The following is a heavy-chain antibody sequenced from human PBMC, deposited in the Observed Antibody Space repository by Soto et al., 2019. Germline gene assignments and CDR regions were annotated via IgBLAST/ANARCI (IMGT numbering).Heavy chain of an antibody. J-gene: IGHJ4*02. CDR1: GFTFSSYG. V-gene: IGHV3-33*01. D-gene: IGHD3-9*01. Sequence: PGGSLRLSCAASGFTFSSYGMHWVRQAPGKGLEWVAVIWYDGSNKYYADSVKGRFTISRDNSKNTLYLQMNSLRAEDTAVYYCARALNLVRYFDWLYSPRRGNNRDYWGQGTLVTVSS. CDR2: IWYDGSNK. CDR3: ARALNLVRYFDWLYSPRRGNNRDY.